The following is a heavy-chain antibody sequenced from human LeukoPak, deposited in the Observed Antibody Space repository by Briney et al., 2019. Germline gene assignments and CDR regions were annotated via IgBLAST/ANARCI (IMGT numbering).Heavy chain of an antibody. J-gene: IGHJ1*01. CDR3: ARLSPSGWFGYFQQ. Sequence: PGGSLRLSCAASGFTFSSYSMNWVRQAPGKGLEGVSYISSSSSTIYYADSVKGRFTISRDNAKNSLYLQMNSLRAEDTAMYYCARLSPSGWFGYFQQWGQGTLVTVSA. CDR2: ISSSSSTI. CDR1: GFTFSSYS. D-gene: IGHD6-19*01. V-gene: IGHV3-48*01.